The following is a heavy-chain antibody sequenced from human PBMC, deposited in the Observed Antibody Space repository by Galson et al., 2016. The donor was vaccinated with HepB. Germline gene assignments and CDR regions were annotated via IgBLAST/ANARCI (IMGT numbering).Heavy chain of an antibody. J-gene: IGHJ4*02. CDR2: INYNGVST. D-gene: IGHD3-16*01. CDR1: GFSISTYA. V-gene: IGHV3-64D*09. Sequence: SLRLSCAASGFSISTYAMHWVRQAPGKGLQYVSSINYNGVSTDYTESVKGRFTISRDNSKNTLYLQMSSLRPDDTAVYYCVSYDWGSYAVDYWGQGTLVTVSS. CDR3: VSYDWGSYAVDY.